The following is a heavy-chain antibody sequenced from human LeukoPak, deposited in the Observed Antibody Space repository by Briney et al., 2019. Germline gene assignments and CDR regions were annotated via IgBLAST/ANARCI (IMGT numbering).Heavy chain of an antibody. Sequence: GGSLRLSCAASGFSFSNYAMSWVRQAPGKGLEWVSTIAPGGGSPDYADSVRGRFTFSRDNSKNTLYLQMNSLRAEDTAVYYCAKPMGATDYWGQGTLVTVSS. CDR3: AKPMGATDY. J-gene: IGHJ4*02. D-gene: IGHD1-26*01. CDR1: GFSFSNYA. V-gene: IGHV3-23*01. CDR2: IAPGGGSP.